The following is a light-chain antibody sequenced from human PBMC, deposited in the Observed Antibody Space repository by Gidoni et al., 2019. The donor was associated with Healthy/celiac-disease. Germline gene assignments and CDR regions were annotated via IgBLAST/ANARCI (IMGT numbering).Light chain of an antibody. CDR3: SSYAGSNNFGRV. Sequence: QSALTQPPSASGSPGQSVTIPCTGTSSDVGGYNYVSWYQQHPGKAPKLMIYEVSKRPSGVPDRFSGSKSGNTASLTVSGLQAEDEADYYCSSYAGSNNFGRVFGGGTKLTVL. V-gene: IGLV2-8*01. J-gene: IGLJ3*02. CDR2: EVS. CDR1: SSDVGGYNY.